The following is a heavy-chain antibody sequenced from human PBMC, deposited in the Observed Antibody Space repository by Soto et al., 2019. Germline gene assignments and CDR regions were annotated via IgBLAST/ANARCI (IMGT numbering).Heavy chain of an antibody. V-gene: IGHV4-30-2*01. CDR2: IYHSGST. D-gene: IGHD4-4*01. CDR1: GGSITSGGYS. Sequence: QLQLQESGSGLVKPSQTLSLTCAVSGGSITSGGYSWSWIRQPPGKRLEWIGYIYHSGSTYYNLSIKSRVTILVDRSKHQFSLKLSSVTAADTAVYYCARGMTTVTTIDYWGQGTLVTVSS. J-gene: IGHJ4*02. CDR3: ARGMTTVTTIDY.